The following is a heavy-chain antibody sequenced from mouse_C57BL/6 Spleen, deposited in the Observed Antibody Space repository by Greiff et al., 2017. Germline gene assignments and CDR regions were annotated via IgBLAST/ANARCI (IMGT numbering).Heavy chain of an antibody. D-gene: IGHD2-3*01. CDR3: ATGDGYHSYWYFDV. Sequence: EVQLVESGGGLVQPGGSLSLSCAASGFTFTDYYMSWVRQPPGKALEWLGFIRNKANGYTTEYSASVKGRFTISRDNSQSILYLQMNALRAEDSATDYCATGDGYHSYWYFDVWGTGTTVTVSS. J-gene: IGHJ1*03. CDR1: GFTFTDYY. V-gene: IGHV7-3*01. CDR2: IRNKANGYTT.